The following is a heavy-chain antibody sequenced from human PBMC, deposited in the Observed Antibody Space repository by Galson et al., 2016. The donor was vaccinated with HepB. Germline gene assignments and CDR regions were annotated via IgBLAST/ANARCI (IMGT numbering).Heavy chain of an antibody. Sequence: SQRLSCAASGLNIDDSWMSWVRQPPGKGLEWVANIKQDGSEKHYVDSVEGRFTISRDNPKNSLYLQMNSLRADDTAVYYCGIGEGWADNWGQGTLVTVSS. D-gene: IGHD3-10*01. CDR3: GIGEGWADN. V-gene: IGHV3-7*01. CDR1: GLNIDDSW. CDR2: IKQDGSEK. J-gene: IGHJ4*02.